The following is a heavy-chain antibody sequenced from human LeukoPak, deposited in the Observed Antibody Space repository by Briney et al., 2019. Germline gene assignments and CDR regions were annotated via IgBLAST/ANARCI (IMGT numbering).Heavy chain of an antibody. V-gene: IGHV3-9*03. Sequence: GRSLRLSCAASGFTFDDYAMHWVRQAPGKGLEWVSGISWNSGRIAYADSVKGRFTISRDNAKNSLYLQMSSLRAEDMALYYCAKDWGSSSATHMDVWGKGTTVTVSS. CDR1: GFTFDDYA. CDR3: AKDWGSSSATHMDV. CDR2: ISWNSGRI. D-gene: IGHD6-6*01. J-gene: IGHJ6*03.